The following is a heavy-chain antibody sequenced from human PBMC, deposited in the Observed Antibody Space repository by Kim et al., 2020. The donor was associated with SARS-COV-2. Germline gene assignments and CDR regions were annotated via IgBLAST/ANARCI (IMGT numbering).Heavy chain of an antibody. J-gene: IGHJ4*02. V-gene: IGHV3-23*01. D-gene: IGHD3-22*01. CDR3: AKDLLGVKERNQYYYDSSGYFDY. CDR2: ISGSGGST. Sequence: GGSLRLSCAASGFTFSSYAMSWVRQAPGKGLEWVSAISGSGGSTYYADSVKGRFTISRDNSKNTLYLQMNSLRAEDTAVYYCAKDLLGVKERNQYYYDSSGYFDYWGQGTLVTVSS. CDR1: GFTFSSYA.